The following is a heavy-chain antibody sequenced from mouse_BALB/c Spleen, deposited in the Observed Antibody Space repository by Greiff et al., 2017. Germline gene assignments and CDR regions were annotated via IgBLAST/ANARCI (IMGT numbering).Heavy chain of an antibody. D-gene: IGHD2-3*01. CDR3: ARGGDGLNY. Sequence: VQLKESGPGLVKPSQSLSLTCTVTGYSIPSDYAWNWIRQFPGNKLEWMGYISYSGSTSYNPSLKSRISITRDTSKNQFFLQLNSVTTEDTATYYCARGGDGLNYWGQGTTLTVSS. J-gene: IGHJ2*01. V-gene: IGHV3-2*02. CDR2: ISYSGST. CDR1: GYSIPSDYA.